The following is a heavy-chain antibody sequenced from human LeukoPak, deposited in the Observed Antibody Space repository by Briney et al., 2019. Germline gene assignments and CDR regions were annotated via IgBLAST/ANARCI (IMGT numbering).Heavy chain of an antibody. Sequence: PGRSLRLSCAASGFTFSNYAMHWVRQAPGKGLEWVAVISYDGSNKYYADSVKGRFTISRDNSKNTLYLQMNSLRAEDTAVYYCARGLTGDLRTGYYGMDVWGQGTTVTVSS. V-gene: IGHV3-30-3*01. CDR3: ARGLTGDLRTGYYGMDV. J-gene: IGHJ6*02. CDR2: ISYDGSNK. D-gene: IGHD7-27*01. CDR1: GFTFSNYA.